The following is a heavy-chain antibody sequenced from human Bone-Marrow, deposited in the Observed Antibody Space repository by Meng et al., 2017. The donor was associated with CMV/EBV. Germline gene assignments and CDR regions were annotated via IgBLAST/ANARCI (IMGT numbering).Heavy chain of an antibody. V-gene: IGHV2-5*01. J-gene: IGHJ4*02. CDR3: VHTYPLFYFDY. Sequence: SGPTVVKPTQTLTLTCTFSGFSLTTSGVGVGWIRQPPGKALEWLALIYWNNQERYNSSLTSRLTITKDTSNNQVVPPMANMDPVDTATYYCVHTYPLFYFDYWGQGTLVTVSS. CDR1: GFSLTTSGVG. D-gene: IGHD2-21*01. CDR2: IYWNNQE.